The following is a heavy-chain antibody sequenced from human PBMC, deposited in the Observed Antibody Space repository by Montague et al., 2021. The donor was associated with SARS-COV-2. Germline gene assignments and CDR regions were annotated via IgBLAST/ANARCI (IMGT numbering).Heavy chain of an antibody. V-gene: IGHV2-70*01. Sequence: PALVKPTQTLTLTCTFSGFSLSTSGMCVSWIRQSPGKALEWLALIDWDDDKYYSTSLKTRLTISKDTSKNQVVLTMTNMDPVDTATYYCAHILTTVTLFNCHSYGGDVWGQGTMVTVSS. J-gene: IGHJ6*02. CDR3: AHILTTVTLFNCHSYGGDV. CDR2: IDWDDDK. D-gene: IGHD4-17*01. CDR1: GFSLSTSGMC.